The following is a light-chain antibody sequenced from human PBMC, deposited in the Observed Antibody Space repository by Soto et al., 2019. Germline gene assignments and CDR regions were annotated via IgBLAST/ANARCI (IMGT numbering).Light chain of an antibody. Sequence: DIQMTQSPSTLSAPVGDRVTITCRASQSITRWLAWYQQKPGKAPKLMIYDASNLQSGVPSRFSGSGSGTEFTLTIGSLQPDDFAIYHCQQYSTDSTFGQGTKVDIK. J-gene: IGKJ2*01. CDR3: QQYSTDST. V-gene: IGKV1-5*01. CDR1: QSITRW. CDR2: DAS.